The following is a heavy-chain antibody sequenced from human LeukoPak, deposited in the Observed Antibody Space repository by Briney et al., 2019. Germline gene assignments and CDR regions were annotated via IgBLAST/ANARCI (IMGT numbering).Heavy chain of an antibody. V-gene: IGHV1-46*01. CDR2: INPSGGST. Sequence: GASVKVSCKASGYTFTSYYMHWVRQAPGQGLEWMGIINPSGGSTSYAQKFQGRVTMTRDTPTSTVYMELSSLRSEDTAVYYCARDPDFWSGYIWFDPWGQGTLVTVSS. CDR1: GYTFTSYY. D-gene: IGHD3-3*01. J-gene: IGHJ5*02. CDR3: ARDPDFWSGYIWFDP.